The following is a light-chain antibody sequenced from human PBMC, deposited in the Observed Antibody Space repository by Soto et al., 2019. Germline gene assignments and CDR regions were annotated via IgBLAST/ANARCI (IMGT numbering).Light chain of an antibody. V-gene: IGKV3-11*01. Sequence: EIVLTQSPATLSLSPGERATLSCRASQSVSSYLAWYQQKPGQAPRLLIYDASNRATGIPARFSGRGSGTDFTLTISRLEPEDFAVYYCQQRSNWPFFGQGTRLEIK. CDR1: QSVSSY. CDR3: QQRSNWPF. CDR2: DAS. J-gene: IGKJ5*01.